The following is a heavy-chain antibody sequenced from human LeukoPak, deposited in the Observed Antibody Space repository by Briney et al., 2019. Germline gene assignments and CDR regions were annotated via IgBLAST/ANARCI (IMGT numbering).Heavy chain of an antibody. V-gene: IGHV3-74*01. Sequence: PGGSLRLSCAASGFTFSSYWMHWVRQAPGKGLVWVSRINTDGSSTSYADSVKGRFTISRDNAKNTLYLQMNSLRAEDTAVYYCAREHAYYDFWSGYHDAFDIWGQGTMVTVSS. CDR3: AREHAYYDFWSGYHDAFDI. J-gene: IGHJ3*02. CDR2: INTDGSST. CDR1: GFTFSSYW. D-gene: IGHD3-3*01.